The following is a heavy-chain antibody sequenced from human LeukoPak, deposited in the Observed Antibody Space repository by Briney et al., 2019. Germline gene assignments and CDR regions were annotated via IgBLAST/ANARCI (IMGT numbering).Heavy chain of an antibody. CDR1: GFTFSSYW. CDR3: ARGGAAMAYY. CDR2: IHSDGSST. V-gene: IGHV3-74*01. D-gene: IGHD5-18*01. J-gene: IGHJ4*02. Sequence: GGSLRLSCSASGFTFSSYWMHWVRQAPGKGLVWVSRIHSDGSSTSYADSVKGRFTITRDNAKNTLYLQMNSLRAEDTAVCYCARGGAAMAYYWGQGTLVTVSS.